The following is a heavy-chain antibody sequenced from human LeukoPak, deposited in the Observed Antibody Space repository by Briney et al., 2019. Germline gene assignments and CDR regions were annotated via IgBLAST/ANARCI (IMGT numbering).Heavy chain of an antibody. CDR2: ISGSGGST. Sequence: GGSLRLSCAASGFTVSSRYMSWVRQAPGKGLEWVSAISGSGGSTYYADSVKGRFTISRDNSKNTLYLQMNSLRAEDTAVYYCAKDRRDCSGGSCYVGEVYFDYWGQGTLVTVSS. V-gene: IGHV3-23*01. D-gene: IGHD2-15*01. CDR1: GFTVSSRY. CDR3: AKDRRDCSGGSCYVGEVYFDY. J-gene: IGHJ4*02.